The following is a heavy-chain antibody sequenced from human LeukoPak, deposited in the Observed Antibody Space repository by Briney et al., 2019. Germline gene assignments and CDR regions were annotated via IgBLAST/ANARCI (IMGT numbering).Heavy chain of an antibody. CDR3: AGDYGGNSGWFDP. Sequence: ASVKVSCKASGYTFTSYYMHWVRQPPGQGLEWMGIINPSGGSTSYAQKFQGRVTMTRDTSTSTVYMELSSLRSEDTAVYYCAGDYGGNSGWFDPWGQGTLVTVSS. D-gene: IGHD4-23*01. V-gene: IGHV1-46*01. J-gene: IGHJ5*02. CDR2: INPSGGST. CDR1: GYTFTSYY.